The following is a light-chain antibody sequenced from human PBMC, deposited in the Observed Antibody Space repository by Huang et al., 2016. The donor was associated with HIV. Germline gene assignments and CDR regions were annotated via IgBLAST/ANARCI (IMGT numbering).Light chain of an antibody. CDR3: MQALQTPRT. CDR2: LGS. V-gene: IGKV2-28*01. CDR1: QSRLHSNGYNY. Sequence: DIVMTQSPLSLPVTPGEPASISCRSSQSRLHSNGYNYLDWYLQKTGQSPQLLIYLGSNRASGVPDRFSGSGSGTDFTLKISRVEAEDVGVYYCMQALQTPRTFGQGTKLEIK. J-gene: IGKJ2*01.